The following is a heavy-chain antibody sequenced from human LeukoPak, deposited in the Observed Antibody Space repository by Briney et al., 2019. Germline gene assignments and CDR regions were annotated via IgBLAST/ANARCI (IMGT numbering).Heavy chain of an antibody. CDR1: GFTFRNCA. Sequence: TGASLRLSCAASGFTFRNCAMSWVRQAPGKGLEWVSGISGTGYNTYYADSVKGRFTISRDNSKNTLYLQMNSLGAEDTAVYYCAKHGSGSLFYFDYWGQRTLVTVSS. CDR3: AKHGSGSLFYFDY. D-gene: IGHD3-10*01. J-gene: IGHJ4*02. CDR2: ISGTGYNT. V-gene: IGHV3-23*01.